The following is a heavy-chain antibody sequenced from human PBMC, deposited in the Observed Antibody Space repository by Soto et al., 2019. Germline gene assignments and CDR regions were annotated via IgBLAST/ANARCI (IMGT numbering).Heavy chain of an antibody. J-gene: IGHJ4*02. CDR3: ATERPSRSWANYYFDY. Sequence: RASVKVSCKVSGYTLTELSMHWVRQAPGKGLEWMGGFDPEDGEAIYAQKFQGRVTMTEDTSTDTAYMELSSLRSEDTTVYYCATERPSRSWANYYFDYWGQGTLVTVSS. CDR2: FDPEDGEA. CDR1: GYTLTELS. V-gene: IGHV1-24*01. D-gene: IGHD6-13*01.